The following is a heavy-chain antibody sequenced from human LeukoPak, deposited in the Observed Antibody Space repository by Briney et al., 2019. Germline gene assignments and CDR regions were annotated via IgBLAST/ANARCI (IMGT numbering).Heavy chain of an antibody. CDR3: ARDLYGYASDWYGGYYFDY. CDR1: GGSITGYY. Sequence: PSETLSLTCTVSGGSITGYYWSWIRQPAGKGLEWIGRIYSSGTTNYNPSLKSRATMSVDRSKNQFSLNLDSATAADTALYHCARDLYGYASDWYGGYYFDYWGQGTLVTVSS. D-gene: IGHD2-2*01. V-gene: IGHV4-4*07. J-gene: IGHJ4*02. CDR2: IYSSGTT.